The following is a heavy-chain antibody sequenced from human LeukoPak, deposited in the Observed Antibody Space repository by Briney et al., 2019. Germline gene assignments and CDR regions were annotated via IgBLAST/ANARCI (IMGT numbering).Heavy chain of an antibody. J-gene: IGHJ5*02. Sequence: SQTLSLTCPVAAGFLGSGGYYWSWIRQNPGKGLEWFGYIYYSGSTYYNPSLKRRVTITVAPSKNQFSLKLSSVTAADSAVYYCARGGRYAYYDFWSGYTNWFDPWGQGTLVTVS. CDR2: IYYSGST. V-gene: IGHV4-31*03. D-gene: IGHD3-3*01. CDR1: AGFLGSGGYY. CDR3: ARGGRYAYYDFWSGYTNWFDP.